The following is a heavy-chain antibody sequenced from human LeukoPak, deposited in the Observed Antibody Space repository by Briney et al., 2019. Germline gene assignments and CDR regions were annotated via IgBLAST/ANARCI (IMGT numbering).Heavy chain of an antibody. CDR1: GGSISSSSYY. Sequence: SETLSLTCTVSGGSISSSSYYWGWIRQPPGKGLEWIGSIYYSGSTYYNPSLKSRVTISVDTSKNQFPLKLSSVTAADTAVYYCAGVIAAAGASYWYFDLWGRGTLVTVSS. J-gene: IGHJ2*01. CDR2: IYYSGST. V-gene: IGHV4-39*01. D-gene: IGHD6-13*01. CDR3: AGVIAAAGASYWYFDL.